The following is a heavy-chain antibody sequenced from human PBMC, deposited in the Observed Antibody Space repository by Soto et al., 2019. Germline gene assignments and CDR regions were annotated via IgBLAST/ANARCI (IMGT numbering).Heavy chain of an antibody. D-gene: IGHD5-18*01. CDR1: GFSLSTSGVG. CDR3: AHRRPDRGYSYGLGGNWFDP. V-gene: IGHV2-5*02. Sequence: SVPTLVNPTQTLTLTYTFSGFSLSTSGVGVGWIRQPPGKALEWPALIYWDDDKRYSPSLKSRLTITKDTSKNQVVLTMTNMDPVDTATYYCAHRRPDRGYSYGLGGNWFDPWGEGTLVTVSS. CDR2: IYWDDDK. J-gene: IGHJ5*02.